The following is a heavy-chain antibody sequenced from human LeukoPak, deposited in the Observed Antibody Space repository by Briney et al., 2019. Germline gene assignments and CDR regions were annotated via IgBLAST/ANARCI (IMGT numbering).Heavy chain of an antibody. CDR1: GFTFSTYS. CDR3: ATREGSSSWAYYFDY. V-gene: IGHV3-21*04. J-gene: IGHJ4*02. D-gene: IGHD6-13*01. Sequence: GGSLRLSCAASGFTFSTYSMNWVRQAPGKGLEWVSSISSSSSYIYYADSVKGRFTISRDNSKNTLYLQMNSLRAEDTAVYYCATREGSSSWAYYFDYWGQGTLVTVSS. CDR2: ISSSSSYI.